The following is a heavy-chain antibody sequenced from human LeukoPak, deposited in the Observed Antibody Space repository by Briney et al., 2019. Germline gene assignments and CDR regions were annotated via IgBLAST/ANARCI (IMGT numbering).Heavy chain of an antibody. D-gene: IGHD2-21*02. V-gene: IGHV1-46*01. CDR2: INPSGGST. CDR3: ARHCGGDCYFDY. J-gene: IGHJ4*02. CDR1: GYTFTSYY. Sequence: GASVKVSCKASGYTFTSYYMHWVRQAPGQGLEWMGIINPSGGSTSYAQKLQGRVTMTRDTSTSTVYMELSSLRSEDTAVYYCARHCGGDCYFDYWGQGTLVTVSS.